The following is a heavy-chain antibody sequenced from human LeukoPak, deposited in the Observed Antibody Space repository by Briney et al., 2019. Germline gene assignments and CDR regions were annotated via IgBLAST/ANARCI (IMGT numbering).Heavy chain of an antibody. Sequence: GGSLRLSCAASEFTFSSHQMSWVRQAPGKGLEWVAKITQDGSEKYYMDSVKGRFIISRDNGKNSLYLQMNSLRVEDTAVYYCARDWRQDNAFDLWGQGKMVNVSS. J-gene: IGHJ3*01. D-gene: IGHD2-15*01. CDR1: EFTFSSHQ. V-gene: IGHV3-7*01. CDR3: ARDWRQDNAFDL. CDR2: ITQDGSEK.